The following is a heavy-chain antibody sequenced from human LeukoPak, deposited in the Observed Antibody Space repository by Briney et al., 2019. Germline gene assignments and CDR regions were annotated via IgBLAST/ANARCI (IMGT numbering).Heavy chain of an antibody. Sequence: ASVKVSCKASGGTFSSYAISWVRQAPGQGLEWMGRIIPIFGIANYAQKFQGRVTITADKSTSTAYMELSSLRSEDTAVYYCVRESPSRERPGPWYFDLWGRGTLVTVSS. V-gene: IGHV1-69*04. D-gene: IGHD1-14*01. J-gene: IGHJ2*01. CDR2: IIPIFGIA. CDR3: VRESPSRERPGPWYFDL. CDR1: GGTFSSYA.